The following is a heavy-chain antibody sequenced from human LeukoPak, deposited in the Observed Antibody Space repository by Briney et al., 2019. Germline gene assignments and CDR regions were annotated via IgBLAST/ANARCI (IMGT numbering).Heavy chain of an antibody. CDR3: ARSWGYDFWSGNLLDY. J-gene: IGHJ4*02. V-gene: IGHV3-21*04. D-gene: IGHD3-3*01. CDR1: GFTFSSYS. CDR2: ISSSSSYI. Sequence: GGSLRLSCAASGFTFSSYSMNWVRQAPGKGLEWVSSISSSSSYIYYADSVKGRFTISRDNAKNSLYLQMNSLRAEDTAMYYCARSWGYDFWSGNLLDYWGQGTLVTVSS.